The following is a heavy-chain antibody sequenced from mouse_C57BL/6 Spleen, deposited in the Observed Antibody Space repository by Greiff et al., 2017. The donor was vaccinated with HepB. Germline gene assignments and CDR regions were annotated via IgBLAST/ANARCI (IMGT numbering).Heavy chain of an antibody. J-gene: IGHJ1*03. V-gene: IGHV5-6*02. CDR3: GGRGDWNEWYFDV. CDR2: ISSGGSYT. Sequence: EVKLVESGGDLVKPGGSLKLSCAASGFTFSSYGMSWVRQNPDKRLEWVATISSGGSYTYYLDSVKGRFTISRDNAKNILYLQMSSLKSEDTAMYYCGGRGDWNEWYFDVWGTGTTVTVSS. D-gene: IGHD3-3*01. CDR1: GFTFSSYG.